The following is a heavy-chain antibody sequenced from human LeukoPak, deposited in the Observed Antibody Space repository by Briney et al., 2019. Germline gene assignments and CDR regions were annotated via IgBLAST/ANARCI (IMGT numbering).Heavy chain of an antibody. CDR2: ISYDGSNK. D-gene: IGHD3-22*01. J-gene: IGHJ4*02. V-gene: IGHV3-30*03. Sequence: GGSLRLSCAASGFSFRSYGMHWVRQAPGKGLEWVAVISYDGSNKYYGDSVKGRFTISRDNSKNTLYLQKNSLRAEDTAVYYCARGFNYYDSSGYHAQFDYWGQGTLVTVSS. CDR3: ARGFNYYDSSGYHAQFDY. CDR1: GFSFRSYG.